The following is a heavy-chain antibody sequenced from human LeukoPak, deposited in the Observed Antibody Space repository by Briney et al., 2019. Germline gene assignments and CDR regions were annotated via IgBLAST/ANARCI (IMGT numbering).Heavy chain of an antibody. V-gene: IGHV1-18*01. CDR1: GYTFTSYG. D-gene: IGHD3-3*01. Sequence: ASVKVSCKASGYTFTSYGISWVRQAPGQGLEWMGWISAYNGNTNYAQKLQGRVTMTTDTSTSTAYMELRSLRSDDTAVYYCASTPYYDFSSGQHKYYFDYWGQGTLVTVSS. CDR2: ISAYNGNT. J-gene: IGHJ4*02. CDR3: ASTPYYDFSSGQHKYYFDY.